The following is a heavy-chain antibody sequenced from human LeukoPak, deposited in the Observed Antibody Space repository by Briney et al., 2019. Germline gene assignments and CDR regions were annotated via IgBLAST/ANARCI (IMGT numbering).Heavy chain of an antibody. D-gene: IGHD3-10*01. Sequence: GGSLRLSCAASGFTFSSYAMAWVRQAPGKGLEWVSAISGSGGRTYYADSVKGRFTISRDNSKNTLYLQMDSLRAEDTAVYYCAKDGYGSGSLNLYYFDYWGQGTLVTVSS. V-gene: IGHV3-23*01. CDR3: AKDGYGSGSLNLYYFDY. CDR1: GFTFSSYA. CDR2: ISGSGGRT. J-gene: IGHJ4*02.